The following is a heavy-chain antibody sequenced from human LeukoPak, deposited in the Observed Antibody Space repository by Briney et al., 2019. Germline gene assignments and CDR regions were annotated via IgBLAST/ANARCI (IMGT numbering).Heavy chain of an antibody. CDR3: ARYCSSTSCHPFDY. J-gene: IGHJ4*02. V-gene: IGHV1-8*01. Sequence: ASVKVSCKASGYTFTSYDINWVRQATGQGLEWMGWMNPNSGNTGYAQKFQGRVTMTRNTSISTAYMELSGLRSEDTAVYYCARYCSSTSCHPFDYWGQGTLVTVSS. D-gene: IGHD2-2*01. CDR1: GYTFTSYD. CDR2: MNPNSGNT.